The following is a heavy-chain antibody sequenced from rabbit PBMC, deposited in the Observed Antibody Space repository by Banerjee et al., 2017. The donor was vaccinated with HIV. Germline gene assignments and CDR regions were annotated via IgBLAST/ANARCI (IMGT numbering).Heavy chain of an antibody. V-gene: IGHV1S40*01. J-gene: IGHJ4*01. CDR3: ASGYISGWGYYFNL. Sequence: QSLEESGGDLVKPGASLTLTCTASGFSFSGSYYMCWVRQAPGKGLEWIGCIRTDSDITYYASWAKGRFTISKTSSTTVTLQMTSLTAADTATYFCASGYISGWGYYFNLWGPGTLVTVS. D-gene: IGHD4-1*01. CDR2: IRTDSDIT. CDR1: GFSFSGSYY.